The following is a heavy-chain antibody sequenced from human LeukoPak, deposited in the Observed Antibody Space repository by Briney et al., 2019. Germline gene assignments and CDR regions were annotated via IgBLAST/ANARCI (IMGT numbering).Heavy chain of an antibody. CDR1: GFTFSSYS. V-gene: IGHV3-21*01. D-gene: IGHD6-6*01. J-gene: IGHJ6*03. CDR2: ISSSSSYI. Sequence: PGGSLRLSCAASGFTFSSYSMNWVRQAPGKGLEWVSSISSSSSYIYYADSVKGRFTISRDNAKNSLYLQMNSLRAEDTAVYYCARGLKQVGPYYYYMDVWGKGTTVTVSS. CDR3: ARGLKQVGPYYYYMDV.